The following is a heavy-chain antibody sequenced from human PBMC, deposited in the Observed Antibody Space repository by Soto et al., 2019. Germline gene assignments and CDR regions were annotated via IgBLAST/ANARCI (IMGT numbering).Heavy chain of an antibody. J-gene: IGHJ4*02. CDR1: GFTFSSYA. CDR2: ISGSGGST. V-gene: IGHV3-23*01. Sequence: GESLKISCAASGFTFSSYAMSWVRQAPGKGLEWVSAISGSGGSTYYADSVKGRFTISRDNSKNTLYLQMNSLRAEDTAVYYCAKEEIDILTGYYRLIDYWGQGTLVTVSS. CDR3: AKEEIDILTGYYRLIDY. D-gene: IGHD3-9*01.